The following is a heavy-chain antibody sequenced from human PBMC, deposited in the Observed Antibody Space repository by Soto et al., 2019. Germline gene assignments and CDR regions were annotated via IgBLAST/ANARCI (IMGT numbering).Heavy chain of an antibody. V-gene: IGHV4-34*01. CDR1: GGSFSGYY. D-gene: IGHD2-8*02. J-gene: IGHJ4*02. CDR2: INHSGST. Sequence: QVQLQQWGAGLLKPSETLSLTCAVYGGSFSGYYWTWIRQPPGTGLEWIGEINHSGSTNYNPSLKSRVIISVDKSKNKFSLKMTSVTAVDTAVYYCARDKITGLFDYWGQGTLVTVSS. CDR3: ARDKITGLFDY.